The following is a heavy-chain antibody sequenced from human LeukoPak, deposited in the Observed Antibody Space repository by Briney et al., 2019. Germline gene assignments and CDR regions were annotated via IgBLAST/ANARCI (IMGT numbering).Heavy chain of an antibody. J-gene: IGHJ4*02. CDR3: ARELFDFDY. CDR2: ITGSGGST. V-gene: IGHV3-23*01. Sequence: GGPLRLSCAPSGFTFDNFAMTWVRQAPGKGLEWVSEITGSGGSTYYADSVKGRFTISRDNSKNTLYLQMNSLRAEDTAIYYCARELFDFDYWGQGTLVTVSS. D-gene: IGHD3-10*01. CDR1: GFTFDNFA.